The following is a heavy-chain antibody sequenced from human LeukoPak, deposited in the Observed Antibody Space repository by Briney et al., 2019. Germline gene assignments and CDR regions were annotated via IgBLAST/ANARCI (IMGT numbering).Heavy chain of an antibody. Sequence: GGSLRLSCAASGFSFSEFHMSWVRQAPGKGLEWVSAISGSGGSTYYADSVKGRFTISRDNSKNTPYLQMNSLRAEDTAVYYCAKGPDYGDYYFDYWGQGTLVTVSS. V-gene: IGHV3-23*01. J-gene: IGHJ4*02. D-gene: IGHD4-17*01. CDR3: AKGPDYGDYYFDY. CDR2: ISGSGGST. CDR1: GFSFSEFH.